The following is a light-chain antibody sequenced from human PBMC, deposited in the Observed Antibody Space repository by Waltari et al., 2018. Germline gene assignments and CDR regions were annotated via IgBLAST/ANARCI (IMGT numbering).Light chain of an antibody. CDR3: QQRGNWPSGYT. Sequence: ERVMTQSPATLSVSPGERVTLSCRASQSVVINLAWYQQKPGQAPRLLIYDTSTRATGIPARFSGSGSGTEFTLTISSLQSEDFAVYYCQQRGNWPSGYTFGQGTKLEIK. CDR1: QSVVIN. CDR2: DTS. V-gene: IGKV3-15*01. J-gene: IGKJ2*01.